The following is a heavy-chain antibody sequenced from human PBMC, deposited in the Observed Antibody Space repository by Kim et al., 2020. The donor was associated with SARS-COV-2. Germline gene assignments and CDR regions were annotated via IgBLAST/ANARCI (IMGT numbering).Heavy chain of an antibody. J-gene: IGHJ3*02. CDR1: GGSISSGGYY. D-gene: IGHD3-10*01. CDR3: ARDSGGWFRDHAFDI. Sequence: SETLSLTCTVSGGSISSGGYYWSWIRQHPGKGLEWIGYIYYSGSTYYNPSLKSRVTISVDTSKNQSSLKLSSVTAADTAVYYCARDSGGWFRDHAFDIWGQGTMVTVSS. CDR2: IYYSGST. V-gene: IGHV4-31*03.